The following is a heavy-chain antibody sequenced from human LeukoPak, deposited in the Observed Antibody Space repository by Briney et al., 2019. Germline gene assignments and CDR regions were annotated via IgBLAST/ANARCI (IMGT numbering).Heavy chain of an antibody. CDR3: AKDYPEGALDY. CDR1: GFTFSSYG. D-gene: IGHD1-26*01. J-gene: IGHJ4*02. CDR2: IWYGGSNK. V-gene: IGHV3-30*02. Sequence: GGSLRLSCAASGFTFSSYGMHWVRQAPGKGLEWVAVIWYGGSNKYYADSVKGRFTISRDNSKNTLYLQMNSLRAEDTAVYYCAKDYPEGALDYWGQGTLVTVSS.